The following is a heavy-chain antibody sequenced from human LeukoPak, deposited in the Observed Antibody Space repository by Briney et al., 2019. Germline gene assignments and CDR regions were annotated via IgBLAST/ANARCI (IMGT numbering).Heavy chain of an antibody. V-gene: IGHV1-69*05. D-gene: IGHD3-3*01. CDR2: IIPIFGTA. CDR1: GGTFSSYA. Sequence: ASAKVSCKASGGTFSSYAISWVRQAPGQGLEWMGGIIPIFGTANYAQKFQGRVTITTDESTSTAYMELSSLRSEDTAVYYCARVIRFLEWSNWFDPWGQGTLVTVSS. CDR3: ARVIRFLEWSNWFDP. J-gene: IGHJ5*02.